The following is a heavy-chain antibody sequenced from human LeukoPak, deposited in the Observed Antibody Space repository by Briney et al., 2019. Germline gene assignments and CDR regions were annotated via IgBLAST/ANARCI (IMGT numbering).Heavy chain of an antibody. CDR3: GRHGRARWSGGES. Sequence: SETLSLTCTVSSGSISSYYWSWIRQPPGKGLEWIGYIDYSGSNNYNPSLKSRVTMSVDTSKNQFSLKLGSVPAADTALYYCGRHGRARWSGGESWGQGILVTVSS. CDR2: IDYSGSN. J-gene: IGHJ5*02. V-gene: IGHV4-59*08. CDR1: SGSISSYY. D-gene: IGHD3-10*01.